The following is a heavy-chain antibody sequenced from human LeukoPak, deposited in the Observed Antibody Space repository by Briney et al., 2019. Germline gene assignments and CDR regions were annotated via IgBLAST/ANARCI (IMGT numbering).Heavy chain of an antibody. Sequence: PSETLSLTCAVSGYFISSGYYWGWIRQPPGKGLEWIGSIYHSDSTYYNPSLKSRVTISLDTSKNQFSLRLSSVTAADTAVYYCAREHPGYNYGFFDYWGQGTLVTVSS. CDR1: GYFISSGYY. CDR2: IYHSDST. J-gene: IGHJ4*02. D-gene: IGHD5-18*01. CDR3: AREHPGYNYGFFDY. V-gene: IGHV4-38-2*02.